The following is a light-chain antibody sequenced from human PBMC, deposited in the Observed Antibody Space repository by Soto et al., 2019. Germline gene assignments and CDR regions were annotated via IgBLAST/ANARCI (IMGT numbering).Light chain of an antibody. J-gene: IGKJ2*01. Sequence: EIVLTQSPATLSLSPGERATLSCRASQSVSSTSLTWLQQKPGQAPRLLIYDASTRATGIPARCTGSGSGTDFTLTITSLEPEDFAVYYWQQRYRWPRTFGQGTRLEMK. CDR3: QQRYRWPRT. V-gene: IGKV3-11*01. CDR1: QSVSSTS. CDR2: DAS.